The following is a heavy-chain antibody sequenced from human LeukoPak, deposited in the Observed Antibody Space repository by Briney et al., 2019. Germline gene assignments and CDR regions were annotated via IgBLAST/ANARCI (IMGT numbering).Heavy chain of an antibody. CDR2: ISGSGGGT. J-gene: IGHJ4*02. D-gene: IGHD2-2*01. CDR1: GFTFSGYA. CDR3: AKIQYCSSTSCEEGDY. Sequence: PGGSLRLSCVASGFTFSGYAMNWVRQAPGKGLEWVSVISGSGGGTYYADSVKGRFTISRDNSKNTLCLQMNSLRAEDTAVYYCAKIQYCSSTSCEEGDYWGQGTLVTVSS. V-gene: IGHV3-23*01.